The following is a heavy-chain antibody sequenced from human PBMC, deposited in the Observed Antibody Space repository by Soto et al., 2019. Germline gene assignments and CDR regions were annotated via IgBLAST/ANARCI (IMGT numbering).Heavy chain of an antibody. J-gene: IGHJ6*02. Sequence: QVQLVQSGAEVKKPGASVKVSKASGYTFTSYYMHWVRQAPGQGLEWMGIINPSGGSTSYAQKFQGRVTMTRDTSTSTVYMERSSLRSEDTAVYYCAREGFTMVRGVIYYYYGMDVWGQGTTVTVSS. CDR3: AREGFTMVRGVIYYYYGMDV. D-gene: IGHD3-10*01. CDR2: INPSGGST. V-gene: IGHV1-46*01. CDR1: GYTFTSYY.